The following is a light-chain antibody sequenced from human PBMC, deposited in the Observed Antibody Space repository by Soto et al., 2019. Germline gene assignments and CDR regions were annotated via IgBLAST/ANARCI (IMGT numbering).Light chain of an antibody. Sequence: QSVLTQPPSVSVAPGQKVTISCSGSSSNIGNSYVSWYQQLPGTAPKLLIYDNNKRPSGIPDRFSGSKSGTSATLGITGFQTGDEADYYCGTWDSSLSAGVFGGGTKLTVL. CDR1: SSNIGNSY. V-gene: IGLV1-51*01. J-gene: IGLJ3*02. CDR2: DNN. CDR3: GTWDSSLSAGV.